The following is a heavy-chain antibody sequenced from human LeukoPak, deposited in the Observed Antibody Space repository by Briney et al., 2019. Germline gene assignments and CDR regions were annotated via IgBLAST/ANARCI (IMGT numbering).Heavy chain of an antibody. Sequence: GSLRLSCAASGFTFSSYSMNWVRQAPGKGLEWIGEINHSGSTNYNPSLKSRVTISVDTSKNQFSLKLSSVTAADTAVYYCARGPLRMVRGVIADYWGQGTLVTVSS. V-gene: IGHV4-34*01. J-gene: IGHJ4*02. CDR2: INHSGST. CDR1: GFTFSSYS. CDR3: ARGPLRMVRGVIADY. D-gene: IGHD3-10*01.